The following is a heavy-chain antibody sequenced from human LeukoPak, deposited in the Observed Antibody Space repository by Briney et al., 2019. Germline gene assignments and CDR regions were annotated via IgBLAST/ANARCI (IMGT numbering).Heavy chain of an antibody. Sequence: GRSLRLSCAASGFTFSSYGMHWVRQAPGKGLEWVAVISYDGSNKYYADSVKGRFTISRDNSKNTLYLQMNSLRAEDTAVYYCARDADYYADHWGQGTLVTVSS. D-gene: IGHD3-10*01. CDR2: ISYDGSNK. J-gene: IGHJ1*01. CDR1: GFTFSSYG. CDR3: ARDADYYADH. V-gene: IGHV3-30*03.